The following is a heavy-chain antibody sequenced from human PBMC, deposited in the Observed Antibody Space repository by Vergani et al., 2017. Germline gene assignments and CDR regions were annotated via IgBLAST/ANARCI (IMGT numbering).Heavy chain of an antibody. D-gene: IGHD1-20*01. CDR2: FYTGGGT. CDR3: ARGNWKQQPAGGLDY. CDR1: GGSISSGSYY. Sequence: QVQLQESGPGLVRPSQTLSLTCTVSGGSISSGSYYWSWFRQPAGKGLEWIGRFYTGGGTSYNPSLKSRVTISVDTSKNQLSLKLSSVTAADTAVYYCARGNWKQQPAGGLDYWGQGTLVTVSS. J-gene: IGHJ4*02. V-gene: IGHV4-61*02.